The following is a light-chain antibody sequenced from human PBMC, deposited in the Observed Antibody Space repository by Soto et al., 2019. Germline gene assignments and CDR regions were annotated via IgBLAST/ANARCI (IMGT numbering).Light chain of an antibody. J-gene: IGKJ5*01. CDR3: QQYGSSIT. V-gene: IGKV3-20*01. CDR1: QSVSSSY. CDR2: GAS. Sequence: ELVLTQSPGTLSLSPGARATLSCRASQSVSSSYLAWYQQKPGQAPRLLIYGASSRATGIPDRFSGSGSGTEFTLTISRLEPEDFAVYDCQQYGSSITFGQGTRLEIK.